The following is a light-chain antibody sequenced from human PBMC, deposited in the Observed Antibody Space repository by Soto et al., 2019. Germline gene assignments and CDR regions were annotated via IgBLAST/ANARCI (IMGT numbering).Light chain of an antibody. J-gene: IGLJ2*01. Sequence: QLVLTQSPSASASLGASVKLTCTLSSGHSSYAIAWHQQHPEKGPRYLMKLNSAGSHSKGDGSPVRFSGSSSGAERYLTISALQSEDEADYYCQTWGTGIQVFGGGTKLTVL. V-gene: IGLV4-69*01. CDR3: QTWGTGIQV. CDR1: SGHSSYA. CDR2: LNSAGSH.